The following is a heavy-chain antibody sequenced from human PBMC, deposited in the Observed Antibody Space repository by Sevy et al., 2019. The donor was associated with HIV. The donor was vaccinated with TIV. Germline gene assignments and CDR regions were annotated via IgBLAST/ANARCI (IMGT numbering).Heavy chain of an antibody. J-gene: IGHJ6*02. CDR3: ARSGGYSDYGMDV. CDR2: VGPAGDL. V-gene: IGHV3-13*05. CDR1: GFTFSSYD. Sequence: GGSLRLSCVASGFTFSSYDMHWVRQVTGKGLEWVSGVGPAGDLFYPGSVKGRFTISRENAKNSFYLQMNSLRAGDTAVYYCARSGGYSDYGMDVWGQGTTVTVSS. D-gene: IGHD5-12*01.